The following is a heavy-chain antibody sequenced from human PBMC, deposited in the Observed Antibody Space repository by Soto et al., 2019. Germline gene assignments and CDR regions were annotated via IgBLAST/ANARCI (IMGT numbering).Heavy chain of an antibody. Sequence: ASVKVSCRASGYTFTSYGISWVRQAPGQGLEWMGWISAYNGNTNFAQKLQGRVTMTTDTSTSTAYMELRSLRSDDTAVYYCARDQLRFRRTGASDIWGTATMLSLSS. J-gene: IGHJ6*03. CDR1: GYTFTSYG. V-gene: IGHV1-18*01. CDR2: ISAYNGNT. D-gene: IGHD3-3*01. CDR3: ARDQLRFRRTGASDI.